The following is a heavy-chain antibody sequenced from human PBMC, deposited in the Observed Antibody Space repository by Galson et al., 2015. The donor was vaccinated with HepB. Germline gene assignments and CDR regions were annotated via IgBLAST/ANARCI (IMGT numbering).Heavy chain of an antibody. Sequence: CAISGDSVSSNSAAWNWIRQSPSRGLEWLGRTYYRSKWYNDYAVSVKSRITINPDTSKNQFSLQLNSVTPEDTAVYYCARDVIAAAGTRGFDYYYGMDVWGQGTTVTVSS. CDR1: GDSVSSNSAA. CDR3: ARDVIAAAGTRGFDYYYGMDV. J-gene: IGHJ6*02. D-gene: IGHD6-13*01. V-gene: IGHV6-1*01. CDR2: TYYRSKWYN.